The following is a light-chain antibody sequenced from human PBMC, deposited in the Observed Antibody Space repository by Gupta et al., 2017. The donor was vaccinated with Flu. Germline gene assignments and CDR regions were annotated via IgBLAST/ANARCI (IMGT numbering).Light chain of an antibody. CDR3: YSVETGGHERV. Sequence: GETDRITGAVDAFRNNDADWYEQRAGQAPQLVIYEDINRAAGIPKRFSASTSGTAATVTISGAQVEDGAVYHCYSVETGGHERVLGGGTTLAVL. J-gene: IGLJ3*02. CDR1: AFRNND. CDR2: EDI. V-gene: IGLV3-10*01.